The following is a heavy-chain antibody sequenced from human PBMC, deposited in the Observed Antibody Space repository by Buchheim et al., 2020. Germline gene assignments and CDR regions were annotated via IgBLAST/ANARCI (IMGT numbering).Heavy chain of an antibody. CDR1: GFTFSSFE. CDR3: AREIDYGAYTYFFDS. J-gene: IGHJ4*02. Sequence: EVQLVESGGGLVQPGGSLRLSCAASGFTFSSFEMNWVRQAPGKGLEWVSYISSRGTTIYYADSVKGRFTISRDNPTNSLYLQLNSLRAEDTAVYFCAREIDYGAYTYFFDSWGQGTL. V-gene: IGHV3-48*03. D-gene: IGHD4-17*01. CDR2: ISSRGTTI.